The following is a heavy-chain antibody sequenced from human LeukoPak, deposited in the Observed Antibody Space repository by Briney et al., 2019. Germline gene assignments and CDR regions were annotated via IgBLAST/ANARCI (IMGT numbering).Heavy chain of an antibody. CDR2: ISAYNGNT. D-gene: IGHD3-22*01. CDR3: ARDRPFRHYYDSSGYDRVAFDI. V-gene: IGHV1-18*04. J-gene: IGHJ3*02. Sequence: ASVKVSCKASGYTFTGYYMHWVRQAPGQGLEWMGWISAYNGNTNYAQKLQGRVTMTTDTSTSTAYMELRSLRSDDTAVYYCARDRPFRHYYDSSGYDRVAFDIWGQGTMVTVSS. CDR1: GYTFTGYY.